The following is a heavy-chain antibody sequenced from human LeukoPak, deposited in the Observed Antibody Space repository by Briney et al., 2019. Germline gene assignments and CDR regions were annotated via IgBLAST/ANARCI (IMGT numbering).Heavy chain of an antibody. CDR3: AELGITMIGGV. CDR2: ISSSGSII. J-gene: IGHJ6*04. Sequence: GGSLRLSCAASGFTFSSYEMNWVRQAGGKGLEWLSFISSSGSIIYYADSVKGRFTISRDNAKNSLYLQMHSLRAEDTAVYYCAELGITMIGGVWGKGTTVTISS. CDR1: GFTFSSYE. V-gene: IGHV3-48*03. D-gene: IGHD3-10*02.